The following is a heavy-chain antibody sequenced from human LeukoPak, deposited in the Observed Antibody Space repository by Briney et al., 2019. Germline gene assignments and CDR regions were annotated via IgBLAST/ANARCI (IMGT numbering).Heavy chain of an antibody. D-gene: IGHD6-19*01. Sequence: ASVKVSCKASGYTFTGYYMHWVRQAPGQGLEWMGWINPNSGGTNYAQKFQGRVTMTRDTSISTAYMELSRLRSDDTAVYYCASGQDSSGWLLYFDYWGQGTLVTVSS. CDR3: ASGQDSSGWLLYFDY. V-gene: IGHV1-2*02. CDR2: INPNSGGT. J-gene: IGHJ4*02. CDR1: GYTFTGYY.